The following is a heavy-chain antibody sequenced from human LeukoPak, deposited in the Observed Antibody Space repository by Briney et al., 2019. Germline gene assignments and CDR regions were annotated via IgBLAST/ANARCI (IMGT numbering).Heavy chain of an antibody. D-gene: IGHD2-2*01. Sequence: SETLSLXCTVSGGSISSSSYYWGWSRQPPGKGPEWIGSIYYSGSTYYNPSLKSRVTISVDTSKNQFSLKLSSVTAADTAVYYCASLNTSHQAFDIWGQGTMVTVSS. V-gene: IGHV4-39*01. J-gene: IGHJ3*02. CDR3: ASLNTSHQAFDI. CDR1: GGSISSSSYY. CDR2: IYYSGST.